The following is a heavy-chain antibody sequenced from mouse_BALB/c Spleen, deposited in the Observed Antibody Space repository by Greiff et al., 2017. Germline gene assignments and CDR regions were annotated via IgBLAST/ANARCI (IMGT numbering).Heavy chain of an antibody. CDR2: IDPANGNT. CDR1: GFNIKDTY. J-gene: IGHJ2*01. Sequence: DVQLQESGAELVKPGASVKLSCTASGFNIKDTYMHWVKQRPEQGLEWIGRIDPANGNTKYDPKFQGKATITADTSSNTAYLQLSSLTSEDTAVYYCARSGYDGYYFDYWGQGTTLTVSS. D-gene: IGHD2-3*01. V-gene: IGHV14-3*02. CDR3: ARSGYDGYYFDY.